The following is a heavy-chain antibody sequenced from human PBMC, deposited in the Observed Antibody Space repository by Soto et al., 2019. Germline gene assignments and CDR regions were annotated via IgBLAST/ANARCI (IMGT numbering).Heavy chain of an antibody. J-gene: IGHJ6*03. CDR1: GFTFTNSA. CDR2: IVVGSGNT. D-gene: IGHD2-15*01. CDR3: AARGGRDKYMDV. V-gene: IGHV1-58*01. Sequence: ASVKVSCKASGFTFTNSALQWVRQARGQRLEWIGWIVVGSGNTNYAQRFQERVTISRDMSTSSAYMEPNSLRSDDTAVYYCAARGGRDKYMDVWGKGTTVTVSS.